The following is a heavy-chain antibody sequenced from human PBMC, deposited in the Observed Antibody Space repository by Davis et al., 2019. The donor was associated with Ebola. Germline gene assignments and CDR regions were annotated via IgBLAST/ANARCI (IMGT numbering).Heavy chain of an antibody. J-gene: IGHJ4*02. D-gene: IGHD7-27*01. CDR3: ARDTARSTGDRDFDY. CDR1: GYTFTGYY. Sequence: ASVKVSCKASGYTFTGYYMHWVRQAPGQGLEWMGWINPNSGGTNYAQKFQGRVTMTRDTSISTAYMELCSLRSEDTAVYDCARDTARSTGDRDFDYWGQGTLVTVSS. V-gene: IGHV1-2*02. CDR2: INPNSGGT.